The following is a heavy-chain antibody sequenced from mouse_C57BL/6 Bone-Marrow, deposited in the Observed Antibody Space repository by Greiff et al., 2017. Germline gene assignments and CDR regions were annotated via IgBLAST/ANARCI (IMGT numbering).Heavy chain of an antibody. CDR3: ARRRVTDWYFDV. CDR1: GYTFTSYW. D-gene: IGHD2-2*01. J-gene: IGHJ1*03. V-gene: IGHV1-64*01. CDR2: IHPNSCST. Sequence: QVQLQQPGAELVKPGASVKLSCQASGYTFTSYWMHWVKQRPGPGLEWIGMIHPNSCSTTYNEKFKSKATLTVDKSASTAYMQLSSLTTEDSAVDYCARRRVTDWYFDVWGTGTTVTVSS.